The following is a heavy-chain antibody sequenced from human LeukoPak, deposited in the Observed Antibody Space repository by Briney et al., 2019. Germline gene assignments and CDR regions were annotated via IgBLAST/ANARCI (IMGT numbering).Heavy chain of an antibody. CDR3: ARGTVTAPDY. CDR2: INIDGSST. D-gene: IGHD2-21*02. Sequence: GGSLRLSCAASGFTFTSYWMHWVRQAPGKGPVWVSLINIDGSSTRYADSVKGRFTISRDNSKNTLYLQMNRLRPEDTAVYYCARGTVTAPDYWGQGTLVTVSS. V-gene: IGHV3-74*01. CDR1: GFTFTSYW. J-gene: IGHJ4*02.